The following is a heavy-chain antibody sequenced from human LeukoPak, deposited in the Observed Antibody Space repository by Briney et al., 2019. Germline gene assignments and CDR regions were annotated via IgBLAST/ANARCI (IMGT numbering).Heavy chain of an antibody. D-gene: IGHD1-26*01. Sequence: ASVKVSCKASGYTFTGNGITWVRQATGQGLEWMGWMNPNSGNTGYAQRFQGRVTMTRNTSISTAYMELSSLRSGDTAVYYCASGKWELLPQDYWGQGTLVTVSS. CDR3: ASGKWELLPQDY. J-gene: IGHJ4*02. CDR1: GYTFTGNG. V-gene: IGHV1-8*01. CDR2: MNPNSGNT.